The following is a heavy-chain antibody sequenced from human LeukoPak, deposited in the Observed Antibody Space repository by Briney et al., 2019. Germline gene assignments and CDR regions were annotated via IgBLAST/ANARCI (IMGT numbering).Heavy chain of an antibody. V-gene: IGHV3-30-3*01. CDR3: ANHLACGSTSCPPFDY. CDR1: GLTFNSYA. Sequence: GGSLRLSCAASGLTFNSYAMHWVRQAPGKGLEWVALISYDGSKKSYADSVKGRFTISRDNAKNSLYLQMNSLRAEDTAVYYCANHLACGSTSCPPFDYWGQGTLVTVSS. D-gene: IGHD2-2*01. CDR2: ISYDGSKK. J-gene: IGHJ4*02.